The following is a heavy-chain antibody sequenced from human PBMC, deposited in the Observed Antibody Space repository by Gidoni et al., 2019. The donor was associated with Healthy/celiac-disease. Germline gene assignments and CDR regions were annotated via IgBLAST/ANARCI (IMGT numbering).Heavy chain of an antibody. V-gene: IGHV3-33*01. Sequence: QVQLVASGGGVAQPGRSLRLSCAASGFTFSRHGMHWVRQAPGKGLEWVAVIWYDGSNRYSADSGKGRVTISRDNSKNTLYLQMNSLRAEDTAVYYCARDLGSSWYVGYFDYWGQGTLVTVSS. CDR3: ARDLGSSWYVGYFDY. CDR1: GFTFSRHG. CDR2: IWYDGSNR. J-gene: IGHJ4*02. D-gene: IGHD6-13*01.